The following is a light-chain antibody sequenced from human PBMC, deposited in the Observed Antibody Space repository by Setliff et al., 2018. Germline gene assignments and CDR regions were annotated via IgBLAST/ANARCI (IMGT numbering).Light chain of an antibody. Sequence: QSVLTQPASVSGSPGQSVTISCTGTNNDVGAYNYVSWYQQHPGKAPKFMIYDVSKRSSGASDRFSGSKSGNTASLTISGLQAEDEADYYCCSYAGGSTDVFSTGTKVTVL. J-gene: IGLJ1*01. V-gene: IGLV2-23*02. CDR2: DVS. CDR1: NNDVGAYNY. CDR3: CSYAGGSTDV.